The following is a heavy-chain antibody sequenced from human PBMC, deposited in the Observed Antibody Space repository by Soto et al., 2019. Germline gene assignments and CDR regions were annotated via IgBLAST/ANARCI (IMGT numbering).Heavy chain of an antibody. CDR3: AKDGIVVVVAATPVNWFDP. J-gene: IGHJ5*02. CDR2: ISGSGGST. CDR1: GFTFSSYA. V-gene: IGHV3-23*01. Sequence: GGSLRFSCAASGFTFSSYAMSWVRQAPGKGLEWVSAISGSGGSTYYADSVKGRFTISRDNSKNTLYLQMNSLRAEDTAVYYCAKDGIVVVVAATPVNWFDPWGQGTLVTVSS. D-gene: IGHD2-15*01.